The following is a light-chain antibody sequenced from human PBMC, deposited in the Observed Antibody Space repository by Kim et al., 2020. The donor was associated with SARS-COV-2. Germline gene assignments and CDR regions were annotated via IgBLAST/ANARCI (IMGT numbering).Light chain of an antibody. Sequence: SVSPGQTASITCAGDKLGDKYACWYQQKPGQSPVLVIYQDSKRPSGIAERFSGSNSGNTATLTISGTQAMDEAAYYCQAWDSSTWVFGGGTQLTVL. V-gene: IGLV3-1*01. CDR3: QAWDSSTWV. J-gene: IGLJ3*02. CDR2: QDS. CDR1: KLGDKY.